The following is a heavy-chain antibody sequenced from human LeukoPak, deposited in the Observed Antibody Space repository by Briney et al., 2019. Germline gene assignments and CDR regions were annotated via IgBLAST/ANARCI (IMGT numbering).Heavy chain of an antibody. D-gene: IGHD7-27*01. CDR1: GGSISSSSYY. V-gene: IGHV4-39*07. CDR3: WGRYYYYYYMDV. CDR2: IYYSGST. J-gene: IGHJ6*03. Sequence: PSETLSLTCTVSGGSISSSSYYWGWIRQPPGKGLEWIGSIYYSGSTYYNPSLKSRVTISVDTSKNQFSLKLSSVTAADTAVYYCWGRYYYYYYMDVWGKGTTVTVSS.